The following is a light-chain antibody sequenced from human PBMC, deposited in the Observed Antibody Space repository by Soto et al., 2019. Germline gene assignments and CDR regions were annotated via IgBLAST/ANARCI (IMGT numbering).Light chain of an antibody. CDR3: CSYAGSNWGYV. V-gene: IGLV2-23*02. Sequence: QSVLTQPASVSGSPGQSITISCTGTSSDFGGYHLVSWYQHQSGKAPKLIIYKVSQWPSGVSDRFSASKSGNTASLTISGLQAEDEADYYCCSYAGSNWGYVFGTGTKDTVL. J-gene: IGLJ1*01. CDR1: SSDFGGYHL. CDR2: KVS.